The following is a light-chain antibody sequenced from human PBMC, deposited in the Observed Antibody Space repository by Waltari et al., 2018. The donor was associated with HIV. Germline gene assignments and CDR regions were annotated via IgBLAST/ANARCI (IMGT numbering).Light chain of an antibody. CDR2: RDN. V-gene: IGLV1-47*01. CDR3: AAWDDSLGGWV. Sequence: QSVLTQPPSASGTPGQRVTISCSGSSSNIGMRYVYWYQQLPETAPRLRIYRDNQRPSEVPGRFSGSKSGTSVSLAISGLRSEDEGDYYCAAWDDSLGGWVFGGGTKLTVL. CDR1: SSNIGMRY. J-gene: IGLJ3*02.